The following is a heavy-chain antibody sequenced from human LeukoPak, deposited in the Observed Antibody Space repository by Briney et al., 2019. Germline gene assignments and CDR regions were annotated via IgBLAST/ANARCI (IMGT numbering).Heavy chain of an antibody. V-gene: IGHV3-30*02. CDR2: IKYDGSCT. CDR3: VKDTIFTVDSFDY. CDR1: GLTFERHG. Sequence: GGSLRLSCAVSGLTFERHGMHWVRQPPGKGLEGLAFIKYDGSCTDYEDSVKGRFTVSRDNSKNTLYLEKSTLRAEDTAVYYCVKDTIFTVDSFDYWGQGTLVTVSS. D-gene: IGHD3-3*01. J-gene: IGHJ4*02.